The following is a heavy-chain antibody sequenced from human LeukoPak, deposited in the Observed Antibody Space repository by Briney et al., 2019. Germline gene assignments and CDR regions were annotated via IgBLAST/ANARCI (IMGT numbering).Heavy chain of an antibody. D-gene: IGHD5-18*01. Sequence: ETLSLTCSVSSGSINSYYWGWVRQPAGRGLEWIGRIYTTGRADYDPSLQSRVAMSIDTSQKQFSLNLKSVTAADTATYFCARHGYTASHFFLDYWSQGAPVAVSS. J-gene: IGHJ4*02. V-gene: IGHV4-4*07. CDR3: ARHGYTASHFFLDY. CDR2: IYTTGRA. CDR1: SGSINSYY.